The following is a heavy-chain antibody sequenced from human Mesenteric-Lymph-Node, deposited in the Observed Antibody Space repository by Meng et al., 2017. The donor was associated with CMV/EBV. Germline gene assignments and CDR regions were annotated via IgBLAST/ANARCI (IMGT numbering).Heavy chain of an antibody. V-gene: IGHV4-4*02. D-gene: IGHD1-26*01. CDR2: IYHSGST. CDR1: GSSISSGNW. CDR3: TRERGGSYEADY. J-gene: IGHJ4*02. Sequence: CAVSGSSISSGNWWSWVRQPPGKGLEWIGEIYHSGSTNYNSSLKSRVTISVDKSKNQFSLKLSSVTAADTAVYYCTRERGGSYEADYWGQGTLVTVSS.